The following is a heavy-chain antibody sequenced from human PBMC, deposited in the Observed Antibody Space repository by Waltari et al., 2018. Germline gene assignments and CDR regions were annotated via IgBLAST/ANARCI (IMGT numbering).Heavy chain of an antibody. J-gene: IGHJ6*02. Sequence: EVQLVESGGGLVQPGGSLRLSCAASGFTFSSYWMSWVRQAPGKGLECVANIKQDGSEKYYVDSVKGRFTISRDNAKNSLYLKMNGLRGEDTAVYYCARSMTTVTRYYYGMDVWGQGTTVTVSS. D-gene: IGHD4-4*01. CDR3: ARSMTTVTRYYYGMDV. CDR1: GFTFSSYW. V-gene: IGHV3-7*01. CDR2: IKQDGSEK.